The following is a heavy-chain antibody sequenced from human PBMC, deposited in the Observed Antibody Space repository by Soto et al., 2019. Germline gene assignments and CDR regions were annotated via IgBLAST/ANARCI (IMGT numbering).Heavy chain of an antibody. CDR1: GVPFRDFY. V-gene: IGHV3-11*01. CDR3: ARTTWELGVRFDY. CDR2: ISGRGGTI. Sequence: LRLSCAASGVPFRDFYMTLIRRAPGRGLQCLSYISGRGGTIYYADSVKGRFTISRDNAKNSLDLQMDGLRGDDTGVYYCARTTWELGVRFDYWGQGALVTVSS. D-gene: IGHD1-26*01. J-gene: IGHJ4*02.